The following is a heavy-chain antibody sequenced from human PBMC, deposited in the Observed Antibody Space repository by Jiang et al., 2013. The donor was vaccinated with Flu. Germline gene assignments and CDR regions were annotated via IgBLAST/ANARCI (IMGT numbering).Heavy chain of an antibody. Sequence: GAEVKKPGASVKVSCKASGYTFTSYGISWVRQAPGQGLEWMGWISAYNGNTNYAQKLQGRVTMTTDTSTSTAYMGLRSLRSDDTAVYYCARDSIGWATTVVTPVDYVGPGTLVTVSS. D-gene: IGHD4-23*01. CDR2: ISAYNGNT. J-gene: IGHJ4*03. CDR1: GYTFTSYG. CDR3: ARDSIGWATTVVTPVDY. V-gene: IGHV1-18*04.